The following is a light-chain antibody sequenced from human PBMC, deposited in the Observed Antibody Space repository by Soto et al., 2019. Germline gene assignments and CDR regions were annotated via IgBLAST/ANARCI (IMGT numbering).Light chain of an antibody. J-gene: IGKJ4*01. V-gene: IGKV3-20*01. CDR3: QQYYLTPLA. CDR1: QSFSSSY. Sequence: EIVLTQSPGTLSLSPGEIATLSYRTSQSFSSSYLAWYQQKPGQAPRLLIYETSSRAAGIPDRFSGSGSGTDFTLTISSLQADDVAVYYCQQYYLTPLAFGGGTKVDIK. CDR2: ETS.